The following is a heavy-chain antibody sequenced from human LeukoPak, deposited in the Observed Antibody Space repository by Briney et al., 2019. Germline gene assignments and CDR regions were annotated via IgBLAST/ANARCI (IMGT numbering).Heavy chain of an antibody. J-gene: IGHJ6*03. D-gene: IGHD3-16*01. Sequence: GESLKISCQGSGYKFTNYWIAWVRQMPGKGLEWMGSIYPDDSDTRYSPSFQGQGIISADRSSSSAYLQWSSLKASDTAMYFCARGGNYDYYYYFMDVWGKGTTVTVSS. CDR1: GYKFTNYW. V-gene: IGHV5-51*01. CDR3: ARGGNYDYYYYFMDV. CDR2: IYPDDSDT.